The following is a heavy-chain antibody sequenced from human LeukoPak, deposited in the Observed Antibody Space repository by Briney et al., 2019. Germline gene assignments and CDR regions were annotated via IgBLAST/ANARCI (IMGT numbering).Heavy chain of an antibody. CDR2: IYYSGST. V-gene: IGHV4-31*03. CDR3: AKIREGGTNRENFAY. J-gene: IGHJ4*02. D-gene: IGHD1-26*01. CDR1: GGSISSGGYY. Sequence: PSETLSLTCTVSGGSISSGGYYWSWIRQHPGKGLEWIGYIYYSGSTYYNPSLSESTYYNPSLKSRVIISEDMSKNQFSLKLSSVPAPAPPVYSGAKIREGGTNRENFAYWGKGTLSPSPQ.